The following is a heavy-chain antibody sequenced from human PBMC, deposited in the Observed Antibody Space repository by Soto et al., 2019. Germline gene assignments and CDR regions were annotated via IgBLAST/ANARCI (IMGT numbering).Heavy chain of an antibody. CDR3: VQGRYPTMATPLDH. CDR1: GFTFDDCA. V-gene: IGHV3-9*01. Sequence: EVQLVESGGGLVQPGRSLRLSCSASGFTFDDCAMHWVRQAPGKGPEWVSGISCDSATVGYAESVKGRFTITRDDAKNSLYLQMDSLRREDTALYYCVQGRYPTMATPLDHWGQGTLVTVSS. J-gene: IGHJ5*02. CDR2: ISCDSATV. D-gene: IGHD3-9*01.